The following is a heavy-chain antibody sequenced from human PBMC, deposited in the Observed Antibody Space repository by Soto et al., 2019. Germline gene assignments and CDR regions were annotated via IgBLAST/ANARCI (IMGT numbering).Heavy chain of an antibody. CDR2: IYHRGST. D-gene: IGHD5-12*01. CDR1: GGSISSGGYS. Sequence: QLQLQESGSGLVKPSQTLSLTCAVSGGSISSGGYSWSWIRQPPGKGLEWIGYIYHRGSTYYNPSLKRRVTMSVDSTKNQFPLKQSSVTAADKAVDDFAAGGWLPRYYWGQGTLVTVSS. V-gene: IGHV4-30-2*01. CDR3: AAGGWLPRYY. J-gene: IGHJ4*02.